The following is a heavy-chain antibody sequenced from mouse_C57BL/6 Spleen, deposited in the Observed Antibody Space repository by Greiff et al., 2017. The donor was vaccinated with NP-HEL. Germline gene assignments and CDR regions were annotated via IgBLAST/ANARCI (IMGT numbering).Heavy chain of an antibody. J-gene: IGHJ3*01. CDR3: ASSAWFAY. CDR1: GYTFTSYW. V-gene: IGHV1-69*01. CDR2: IDPSDIYT. Sequence: QVQLQQPGAELVMPGASVKLSCKASGYTFTSYWMHWVKQRPGQGLEWIGEIDPSDIYTNYNQKFKGKSTLTVDKSSSTAYMQLSSLTSEDSAVYYCASSAWFAYWGQGTLVTVSA.